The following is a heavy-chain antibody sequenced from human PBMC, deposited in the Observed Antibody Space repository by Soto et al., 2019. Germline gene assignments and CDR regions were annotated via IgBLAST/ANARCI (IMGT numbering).Heavy chain of an antibody. V-gene: IGHV4-31*03. CDR1: GGSINSGCYH. Sequence: SETLSLTCSVSGGSINSGCYHWTWIRQHPEKGLEWIGYIYYRGNTYYNPSLRSRLTISVDTSKNQFSLNLTSVTAADTAVYYCARTSDLGFREWFDPFGQVTLVTVCS. CDR2: IYYRGNT. J-gene: IGHJ5*02. D-gene: IGHD2-21*01. CDR3: ARTSDLGFREWFDP.